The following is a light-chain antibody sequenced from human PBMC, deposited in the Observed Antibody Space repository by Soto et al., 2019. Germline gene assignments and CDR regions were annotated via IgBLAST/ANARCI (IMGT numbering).Light chain of an antibody. CDR1: QDISSN. CDR3: QQYNSYPLT. V-gene: IGKV1-16*02. CDR2: AAS. J-gene: IGKJ5*01. Sequence: DIQMTQSPSSLSESVGDRVTITCRASQDISSNLAWFQQKPGKAPRSLIYAASRLHSGVPSKFSGSESGTDFTLTISSLQAEDFAVYYCQQYNSYPLTFGQGTRLE.